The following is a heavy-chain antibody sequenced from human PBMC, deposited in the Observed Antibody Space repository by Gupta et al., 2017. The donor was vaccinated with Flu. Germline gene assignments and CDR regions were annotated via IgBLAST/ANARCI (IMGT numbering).Heavy chain of an antibody. Sequence: EVHLVESGGTVVEPGWSLRLSCPASGLTFYDFPMHWVRPLPPKGRERVDLISWDNKYALYADSVKGRFTISRDNSKNFLHLQMDDLRSEDNAVCYCAKAPPVGVVIYYFDHWGQGTLVTVSS. CDR1: GLTFYDFP. J-gene: IGHJ4*02. V-gene: IGHV3-43*01. D-gene: IGHD2-2*01. CDR3: AKAPPVGVVIYYFDH. CDR2: ISWDNKYA.